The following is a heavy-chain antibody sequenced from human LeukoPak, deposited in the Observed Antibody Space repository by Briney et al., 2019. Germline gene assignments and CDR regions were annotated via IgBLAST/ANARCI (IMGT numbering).Heavy chain of an antibody. D-gene: IGHD6-19*01. J-gene: IGHJ4*02. CDR3: ATVGSSGWKQKV. V-gene: IGHV1-24*01. CDR2: FDPEDGET. Sequence: GASVKVSCKVSGYTLTELSMHWVRQAPGKGLEWMGGFDPEDGETIYAQKFQGSVTMTEDTSTDTAYMELSSLRSEDTAVYYCATVGSSGWKQKVWGKGTLVTVS. CDR1: GYTLTELS.